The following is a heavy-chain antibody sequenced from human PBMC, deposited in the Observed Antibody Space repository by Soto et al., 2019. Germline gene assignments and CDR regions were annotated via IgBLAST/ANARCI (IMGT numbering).Heavy chain of an antibody. CDR1: GYTFTSYG. Sequence: QVQLVQSGAEVKKPGASVKVSCKASGYTFTSYGITWVRQATGQGPEWMGWFNTYKGNTNYAQKFQGRVTMTTDTSTSTAYMELRSMRSDDSAVYYYARERGNYAYGDYWGQGTLVTVSS. V-gene: IGHV1-18*01. J-gene: IGHJ4*02. D-gene: IGHD3-16*01. CDR2: FNTYKGNT. CDR3: ARERGNYAYGDY.